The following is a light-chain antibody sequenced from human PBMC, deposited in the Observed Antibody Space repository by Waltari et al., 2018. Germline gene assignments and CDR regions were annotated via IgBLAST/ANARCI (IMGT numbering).Light chain of an antibody. J-gene: IGLJ2*01. Sequence: QYALTPPASAAGAPGPPFPIAGTGTSSDVGNSTYVSCYHQHPGRTPKPLVWGGTPHPGKAPTLMIHEFSARPRGVSYRFSGSQSGIPASLSICRRQAEDEADYSCSSYTSNSTVVFGGGPNLTVL. CDR2: EFS. CDR1: SSDVGNSTY. V-gene: IGLV2-14*01. CDR3: SSYTSNSTVV.